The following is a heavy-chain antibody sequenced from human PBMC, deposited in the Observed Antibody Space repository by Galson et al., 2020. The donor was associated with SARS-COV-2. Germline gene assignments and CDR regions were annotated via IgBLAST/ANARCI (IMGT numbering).Heavy chain of an antibody. Sequence: GGSLRLSCAASGFTFSSYGMHWVRQAPGKGLEWVAVISYDGSNKYYADSVKGRFTISRDNSKNTLYLQMNSLRAEDTAVYYCAKGGYGDWGYFDYWGQGTLVTVSS. D-gene: IGHD4-17*01. J-gene: IGHJ4*02. CDR1: GFTFSSYG. V-gene: IGHV3-30*18. CDR2: ISYDGSNK. CDR3: AKGGYGDWGYFDY.